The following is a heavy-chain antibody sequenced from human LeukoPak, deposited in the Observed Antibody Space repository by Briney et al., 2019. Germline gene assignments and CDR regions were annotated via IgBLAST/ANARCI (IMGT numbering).Heavy chain of an antibody. CDR2: INPSGGST. J-gene: IGHJ4*02. Sequence: ASVKVSCKASGYTFTSYYMHWVRQAPGQGLEWMGIINPSGGSTSYAQKFQGRVTMTGDTSTSTVYMELSSLRSEDTAVYYCARAGRIYIAAAQSVDYWGQGTLVTVSS. D-gene: IGHD6-13*01. V-gene: IGHV1-46*01. CDR1: GYTFTSYY. CDR3: ARAGRIYIAAAQSVDY.